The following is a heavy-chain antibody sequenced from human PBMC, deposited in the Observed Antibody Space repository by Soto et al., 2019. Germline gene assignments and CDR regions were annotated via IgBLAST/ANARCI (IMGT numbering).Heavy chain of an antibody. CDR1: GFTFSSYW. CDR2: IKQDGSEK. V-gene: IGHV3-7*01. D-gene: IGHD6-13*01. Sequence: PGGSLRLSCAASGFTFSSYWMSWVRQAPGKGLEWVANIKQDGSEKYYVDSVKGRFTISRDNAKNSLYLQMNSLRAEDTAVYYCARMGLHSSSWIDYWGQGTLVTVSS. J-gene: IGHJ4*02. CDR3: ARMGLHSSSWIDY.